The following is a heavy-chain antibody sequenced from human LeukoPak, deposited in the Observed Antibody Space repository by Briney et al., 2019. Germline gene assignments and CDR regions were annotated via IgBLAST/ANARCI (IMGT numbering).Heavy chain of an antibody. CDR2: ISGSGGST. CDR1: GSTFSSYA. V-gene: IGHV3-23*01. J-gene: IGHJ4*02. D-gene: IGHD3-10*01. CDR3: AKGTMVRGDLTYYFDY. Sequence: GGSLRLSCAASGSTFSSYAMSWVRQAPGKGLEWVSAISGSGGSTYSADSVKGRFTISRDNSKNTLYLQMNSLRAEDTAVYYCAKGTMVRGDLTYYFDYWGQGTLVTVSS.